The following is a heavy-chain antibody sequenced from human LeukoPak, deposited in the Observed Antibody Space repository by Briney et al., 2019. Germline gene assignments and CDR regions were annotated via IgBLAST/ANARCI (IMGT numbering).Heavy chain of an antibody. CDR1: GLTFSSFP. Sequence: PGGSLRLSCAASGLTFSSFPMHWVRQAPGKGLEWVAVISYDGNDKYYADSVKGRFTISRDNSKNTLYLQMDSLRAEDTALYYXAXPXSMAGTHYFHYWGQGTPVTVSS. D-gene: IGHD6-19*01. CDR3: AXPXSMAGTHYFHY. CDR2: ISYDGNDK. V-gene: IGHV3-30*04. J-gene: IGHJ4*02.